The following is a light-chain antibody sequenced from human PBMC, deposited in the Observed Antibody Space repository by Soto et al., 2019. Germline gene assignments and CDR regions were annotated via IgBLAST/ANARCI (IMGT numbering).Light chain of an antibody. V-gene: IGKV3-20*01. CDR2: GAS. Sequence: EIVLTQSPGTLSLSPGERATLSCRASQSVSTRSLAWYQQKPGQAPRLLISGASSRAADIPDRFSGSGSGTDFTITINRLEPEDFAVYYCQQYASSPRTFGQGTKVE. CDR3: QQYASSPRT. CDR1: QSVSTRS. J-gene: IGKJ1*01.